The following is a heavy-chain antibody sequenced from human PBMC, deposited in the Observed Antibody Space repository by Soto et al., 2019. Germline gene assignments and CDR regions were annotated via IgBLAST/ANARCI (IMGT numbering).Heavy chain of an antibody. V-gene: IGHV3-9*01. CDR3: AKGPSLYCSSTSCYAGYYYMDV. CDR1: GFTFDDYA. J-gene: IGHJ6*03. CDR2: ISWNSGSI. Sequence: EVQLVESGGGLVQPGRSLRLSCAASGFTFDDYAMHWVRQAPGKGLEWVSGISWNSGSIGYADSVKGRFTISRDNAKNSLYRQMNSLRAEDTALYYCAKGPSLYCSSTSCYAGYYYMDVWGKGTTVTVSS. D-gene: IGHD2-2*01.